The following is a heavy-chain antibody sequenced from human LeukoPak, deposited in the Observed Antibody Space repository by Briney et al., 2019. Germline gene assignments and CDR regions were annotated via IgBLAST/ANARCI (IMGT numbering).Heavy chain of an antibody. Sequence: PGGSLRLPCAASGFTFSSYSMNWVRQAPGKGLEWVSSISSSSSYIYYADSVKGRFTISRDNAKNSLYLQMNSLRAEDTAVYYCARDYCSSTSCYLVNWGQGTLVTVSS. CDR1: GFTFSSYS. V-gene: IGHV3-21*01. CDR2: ISSSSSYI. J-gene: IGHJ4*02. CDR3: ARDYCSSTSCYLVN. D-gene: IGHD2-2*01.